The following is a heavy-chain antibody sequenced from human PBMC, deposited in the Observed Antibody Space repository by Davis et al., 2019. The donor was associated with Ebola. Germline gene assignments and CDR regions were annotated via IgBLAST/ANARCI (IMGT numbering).Heavy chain of an antibody. CDR2: ISAYNGNT. Sequence: ASVKVSCKASGYTFTSYAMHWVRQAPGQGREWMGWISAYNGNTNSAQKFWGRVTMTRNTSISTAFMELTRLTSDDTAVYHCARARGGYCSGFTCLDAFDIWGQGTMVTVSS. CDR3: ARARGGYCSGFTCLDAFDI. D-gene: IGHD2-15*01. J-gene: IGHJ3*02. V-gene: IGHV1-2*02. CDR1: GYTFTSYA.